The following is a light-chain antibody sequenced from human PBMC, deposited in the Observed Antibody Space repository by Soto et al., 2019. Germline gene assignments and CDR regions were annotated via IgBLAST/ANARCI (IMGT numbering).Light chain of an antibody. CDR3: QQYGSSPET. CDR1: QIVSSNY. Sequence: EIVLTQFPGTLSLSPGERATLSCRASQIVSSNYLAWFQQKPGQAPRLLIYGASSRATGIPDRFSGSGSGTDFTLTISRREPEDFAVYYCQQYGSSPETFGPGTKVDIK. J-gene: IGKJ3*01. CDR2: GAS. V-gene: IGKV3-20*01.